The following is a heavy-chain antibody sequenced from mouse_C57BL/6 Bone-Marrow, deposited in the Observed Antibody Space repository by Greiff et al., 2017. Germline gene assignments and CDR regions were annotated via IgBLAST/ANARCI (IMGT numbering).Heavy chain of an antibody. D-gene: IGHD2-4*01. Sequence: EVQRVESGGDLVKPGGSLKLSCAASGFTFSSYGMSWVRQTPDKRLEWVATISSGGSYTYYPDSVKGRFTISRDNAKNTLYLQMSSLKSEYTAMYYCARQIYYDYDDWFAYWGQGTLVTVSA. J-gene: IGHJ3*01. V-gene: IGHV5-6*01. CDR1: GFTFSSYG. CDR2: ISSGGSYT. CDR3: ARQIYYDYDDWFAY.